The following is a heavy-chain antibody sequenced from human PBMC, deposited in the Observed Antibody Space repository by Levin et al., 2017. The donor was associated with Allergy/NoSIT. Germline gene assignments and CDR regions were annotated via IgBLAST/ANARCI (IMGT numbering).Heavy chain of an antibody. Sequence: SCTVSGGSISSDYWSWIRQPPGKGLEWIGSIYDTGNTNYNPSLKSRVTLSVDTSKNQFSLKLSSVSPADTAVYYCARFVWGSYRGFDYWGQGTLVTVSS. CDR3: ARFVWGSYRGFDY. V-gene: IGHV4-59*01. CDR2: IYDTGNT. J-gene: IGHJ4*02. CDR1: GGSISSDY. D-gene: IGHD3-16*02.